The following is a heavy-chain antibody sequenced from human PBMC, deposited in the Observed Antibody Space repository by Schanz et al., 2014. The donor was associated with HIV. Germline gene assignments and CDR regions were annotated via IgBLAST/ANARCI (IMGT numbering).Heavy chain of an antibody. CDR3: AKVPVAHYYYGMDV. CDR1: GFTFNSYG. J-gene: IGHJ6*02. Sequence: QVQLVESGGGVVQPGRSLTLSCVASGFTFNSYGMHWVRQAPGKGLEWVAVIWFDGSNKYYADSVKGRFTISRDNSKKTLYLQMNSLRAEDTAVYYCAKVPVAHYYYGMDVWGQGTTVTVSS. CDR2: IWFDGSNK. V-gene: IGHV3-33*06.